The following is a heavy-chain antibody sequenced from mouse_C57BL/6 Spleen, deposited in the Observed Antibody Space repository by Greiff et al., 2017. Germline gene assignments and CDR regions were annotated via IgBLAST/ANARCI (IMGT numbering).Heavy chain of an antibody. CDR3: ARGRWLQGWYFDV. V-gene: IGHV1-69*01. CDR1: GYTFTSYW. CDR2: IDPSDSYT. Sequence: QVQLQQPGAELVMPGASVKLSCKASGYTFTSYWMHWVKQRPGQGLEWIGEIDPSDSYTNYNQKFKGQSTLTVDKSSSTAYMQLSSLTSEDSAVYYWARGRWLQGWYFDVWGTGTTVTVSA. J-gene: IGHJ1*03. D-gene: IGHD2-3*01.